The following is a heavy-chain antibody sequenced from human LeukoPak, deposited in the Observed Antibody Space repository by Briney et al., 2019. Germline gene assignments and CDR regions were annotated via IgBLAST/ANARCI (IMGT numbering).Heavy chain of an antibody. D-gene: IGHD3-22*01. CDR2: ISAYNGNT. Sequence: ASVKVSCKASGYTFTSYGISWVRQAPGQGLEWMGWISAYNGNTNYAQKLQGRVTMTRDTSISTAYMELSRLRSDDTAVYYCAGSSGYEGYAFDIWGQGTMVTVSS. J-gene: IGHJ3*02. CDR1: GYTFTSYG. CDR3: AGSSGYEGYAFDI. V-gene: IGHV1-18*01.